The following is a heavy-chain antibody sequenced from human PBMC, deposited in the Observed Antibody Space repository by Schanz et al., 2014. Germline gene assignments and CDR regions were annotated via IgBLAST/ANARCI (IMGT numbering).Heavy chain of an antibody. Sequence: QVQLVESGGGVVQPGRSLRLSCATSGLNFDYYGMNWVRQAPGKGLEWVANIGYDGSEKYYVDSVKGRFTISRDNSKDTLYLQMSGLTPEDTSVYYCRSVFWTGSLYNDYWGQGTLVTVSS. D-gene: IGHD3-3*01. J-gene: IGHJ4*02. CDR2: IGYDGSEK. CDR1: GLNFDYYG. V-gene: IGHV3-33*01. CDR3: RSVFWTGSLYNDY.